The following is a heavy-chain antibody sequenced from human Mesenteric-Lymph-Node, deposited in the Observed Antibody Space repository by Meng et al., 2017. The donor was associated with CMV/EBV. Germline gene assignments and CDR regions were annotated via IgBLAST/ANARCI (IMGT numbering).Heavy chain of an antibody. CDR1: GFTFDIYS. D-gene: IGHD3-3*01. V-gene: IGHV3-48*04. Sequence: GESLKISCAASGFTFDIYSMMWVRQAPGKGLEWVSYTSSIGNTIFYADSVKGRFTLSRDNAKNSLYFEMNSLRVEDTAVYYCARGTQHDFWSAYYNDYWGQGTLVTVSS. CDR3: ARGTQHDFWSAYYNDY. CDR2: TSSIGNTI. J-gene: IGHJ4*02.